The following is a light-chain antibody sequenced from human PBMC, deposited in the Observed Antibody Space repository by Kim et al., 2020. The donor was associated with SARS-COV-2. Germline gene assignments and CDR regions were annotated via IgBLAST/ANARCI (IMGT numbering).Light chain of an antibody. CDR1: DSNIGMDY. CDR2: DNN. V-gene: IGLV1-51*01. CDR3: ATWDHSLSAVV. J-gene: IGLJ2*01. Sequence: GQKITISCSGGDSNIGMDYVSWYQHLPGTAPKLLIFDNNHRPSGIPDRFSGSKSGTSATLGITGLQTRDEADYYCATWDHSLSAVVFGGGTQLTVL.